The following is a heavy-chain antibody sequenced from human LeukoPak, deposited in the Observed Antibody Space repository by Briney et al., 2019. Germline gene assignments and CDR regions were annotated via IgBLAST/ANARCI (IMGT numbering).Heavy chain of an antibody. CDR1: GYTFTSYA. D-gene: IGHD3-3*01. CDR2: INTNTGNP. V-gene: IGHV7-4-1*02. J-gene: IGHJ2*01. Sequence: GASVKVSCKASGYTFTSYAMNWVRQAPGQGLEWMGWINTNTGNPTYAQGFTGRFVFSLDTSVSTAHLQISSLKAEDTAVYYCARDRAYYDFWSGYYGHYWYFDLWGRGTLVTVSS. CDR3: ARDRAYYDFWSGYYGHYWYFDL.